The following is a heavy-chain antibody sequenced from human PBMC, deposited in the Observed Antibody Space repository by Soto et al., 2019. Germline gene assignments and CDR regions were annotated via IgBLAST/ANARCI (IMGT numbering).Heavy chain of an antibody. V-gene: IGHV3-74*01. CDR3: ARDPSGDYVWGSYRPLSDWLGMDV. Sequence: GGSLRLSCAASGFTFSSYWMHWVRQAPGKGLVWVSRINSDGSSTSYADSVKGRFTISRDNAKNTLYLQMNSLRAEDTAVYYCARDPSGDYVWGSYRPLSDWLGMDVWGQGTTVTVSS. J-gene: IGHJ6*02. CDR2: INSDGSST. CDR1: GFTFSSYW. D-gene: IGHD3-16*02.